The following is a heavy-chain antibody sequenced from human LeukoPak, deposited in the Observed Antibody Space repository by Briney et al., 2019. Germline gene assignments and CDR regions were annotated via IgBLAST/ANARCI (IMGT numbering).Heavy chain of an antibody. D-gene: IGHD1-14*01. J-gene: IGHJ4*02. Sequence: GGSLRLSCAASGFTFSSYSMNWVRQAPGKGLEWVSYISSSSSTIYYADSVKGRFIVSRDNAKNSLYLQMNSLRAEDTAVYYCARGYRSFDYWGQGTLVTVSS. CDR2: ISSSSSTI. CDR1: GFTFSSYS. CDR3: ARGYRSFDY. V-gene: IGHV3-48*01.